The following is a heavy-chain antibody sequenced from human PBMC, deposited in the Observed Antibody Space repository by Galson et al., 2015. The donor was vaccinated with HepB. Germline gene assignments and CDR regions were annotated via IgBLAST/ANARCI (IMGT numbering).Heavy chain of an antibody. D-gene: IGHD3-22*01. J-gene: IGHJ4*02. Sequence: SLRLSCAASGFTFSSYAMHWVRQAPGKGLEWVAVISYDGSNKYYADSVKGRFTISRDNSKNTLYLQMNSLRAEDTAVYYCAREGGRDYYDSSGYYLFDYWGQGTLVTVSS. CDR1: GFTFSSYA. CDR2: ISYDGSNK. V-gene: IGHV3-30-3*01. CDR3: AREGGRDYYDSSGYYLFDY.